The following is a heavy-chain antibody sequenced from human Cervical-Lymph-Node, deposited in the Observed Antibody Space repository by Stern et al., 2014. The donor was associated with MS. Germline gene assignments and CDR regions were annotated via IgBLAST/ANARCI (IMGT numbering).Heavy chain of an antibody. Sequence: EVQLVESGGALVQPGGSLRLSCAGSGFSFTSSLNWVRQAPGRGLEGVSHISGSGTTIYYADSVKGRFTISRDNAKNSLFLQMNSLRNEDTAVYYCAKGGMAVGFDNWGQGTLVTVSS. J-gene: IGHJ4*02. CDR1: GFSFTSS. D-gene: IGHD5-24*01. V-gene: IGHV3-48*02. CDR3: AKGGMAVGFDN. CDR2: ISGSGTTI.